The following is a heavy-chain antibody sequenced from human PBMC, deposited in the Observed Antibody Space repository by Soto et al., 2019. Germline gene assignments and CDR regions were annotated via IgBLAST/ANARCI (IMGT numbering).Heavy chain of an antibody. CDR2: FGGDENYT. Sequence: PGGSLRLPCGASGFSDNRYWMNWVRKAPGKGLVWLSRFGGDENYTDYADSVRGRFTISRDIAKNTIYLQMNSLRAEDTAVYYCGKGKELGVVRYGLDAWGQGTTVTVSS. CDR3: GKGKELGVVRYGLDA. D-gene: IGHD3-3*01. CDR1: GFSDNRYW. V-gene: IGHV3-74*01. J-gene: IGHJ6*02.